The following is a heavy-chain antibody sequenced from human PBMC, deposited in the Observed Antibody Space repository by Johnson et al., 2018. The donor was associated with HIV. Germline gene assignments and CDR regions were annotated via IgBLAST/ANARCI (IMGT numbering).Heavy chain of an antibody. Sequence: VQLVESGGGVVQPGRSLRISCAASGFTFSSYAMNWVRQAPGKGLEWVSGISWNSGSIGYADSVKGRIIISRDNAKNSLHMQMNSLRAEDTAVYYCARGRPATWGMWG. CDR2: ISWNSGSI. CDR3: ARGRPATWGM. CDR1: GFTFSSYA. J-gene: IGHJ1*01. D-gene: IGHD5-12*01. V-gene: IGHV3-9*01.